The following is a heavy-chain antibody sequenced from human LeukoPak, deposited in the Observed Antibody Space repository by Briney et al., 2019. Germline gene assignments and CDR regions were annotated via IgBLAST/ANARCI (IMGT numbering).Heavy chain of an antibody. V-gene: IGHV3-30*04. J-gene: IGHJ4*02. CDR1: GFTFSSYA. CDR2: ISYDGSNK. Sequence: GRSLRLSCAASGFTFSSYAMHWVRQAPGKGLEWVAVISYDGSNKYYADSVKGRFTISRDNSKNTLYLQMNSLRAEDTAVYYCARGMAYSSGWFPFDYWGQGSLVTVSS. D-gene: IGHD6-19*01. CDR3: ARGMAYSSGWFPFDY.